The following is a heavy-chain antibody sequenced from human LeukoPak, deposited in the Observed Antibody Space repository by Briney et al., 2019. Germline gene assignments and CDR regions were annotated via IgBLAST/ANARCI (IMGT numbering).Heavy chain of an antibody. CDR3: ARVKETSRRHDAFDI. J-gene: IGHJ3*02. CDR2: IYYSGST. CDR1: GGSISSSSYY. Sequence: SETLSLTCTVSGGSISSSSYYWGWIRQAPGKGLEWIGSIYYSGSTYYKSSLKSRVTISADTSKNQFSLKLNSVTAADTAVYYCARVKETSRRHDAFDIWGQGTMVTVSS. V-gene: IGHV4-39*07.